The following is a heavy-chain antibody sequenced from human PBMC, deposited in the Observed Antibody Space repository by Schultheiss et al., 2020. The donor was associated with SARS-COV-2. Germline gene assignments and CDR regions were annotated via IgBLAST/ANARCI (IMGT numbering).Heavy chain of an antibody. CDR3: ARFRVPAAMKGPDAFDI. J-gene: IGHJ3*02. CDR2: INHSGST. CDR1: GGSFSGYY. D-gene: IGHD2-2*01. V-gene: IGHV4-34*01. Sequence: GSLRLSCAVYGGSFSGYYWSWIRQPPGKGLEWIGEINHSGSTNYNPSLKSRVTISVDTSKNQFSLKLSSVTAADTAVYYCARFRVPAAMKGPDAFDIWGQGTMVTVSS.